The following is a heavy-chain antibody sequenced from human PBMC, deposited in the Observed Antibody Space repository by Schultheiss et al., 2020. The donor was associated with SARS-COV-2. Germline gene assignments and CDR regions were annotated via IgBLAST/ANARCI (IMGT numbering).Heavy chain of an antibody. Sequence: GESLKISCAASGFTFSSYSMNWVRQAPGKGLEWVSAISGSGGSTYYADSVKGRFTISRDNSKNTLSLQMNSLRAEDTAVYFCARVETVATFFDYWGQGTPVTVSS. D-gene: IGHD4-23*01. CDR3: ARVETVATFFDY. CDR1: GFTFSSYS. CDR2: ISGSGGST. J-gene: IGHJ4*02. V-gene: IGHV3-23*01.